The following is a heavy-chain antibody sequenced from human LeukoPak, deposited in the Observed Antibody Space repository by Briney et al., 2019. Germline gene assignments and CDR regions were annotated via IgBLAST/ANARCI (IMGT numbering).Heavy chain of an antibody. V-gene: IGHV4-61*01. CDR2: IYHSGYT. Sequence: SETLSLTCTVSGGSISSSSYYWSWIRQPPGKGLEWIGYIYHSGYTNYNPSLKSRITMSVDTSKNRFSLKLSSVTAADTAVYYCARTYSSSWGITDYWGQGTLVTVSS. CDR1: GGSISSSSYY. CDR3: ARTYSSSWGITDY. D-gene: IGHD6-13*01. J-gene: IGHJ4*02.